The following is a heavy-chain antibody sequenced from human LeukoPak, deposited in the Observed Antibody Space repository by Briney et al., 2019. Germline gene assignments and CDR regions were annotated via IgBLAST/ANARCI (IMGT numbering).Heavy chain of an antibody. J-gene: IGHJ5*02. CDR2: TYYRSKWYN. CDR3: ARAQWHNWFDP. Sequence: SQTLSLTCDISGDSVSSNNAAWNCIRQSPSRGLEWLGRTYYRSKWYNDYAVSVKSRITINPDTSKNQFSLQLNSVTPEDTAVYYCARAQWHNWFDPWGQGTLVTVSS. CDR1: GDSVSSNNAA. D-gene: IGHD2-8*01. V-gene: IGHV6-1*01.